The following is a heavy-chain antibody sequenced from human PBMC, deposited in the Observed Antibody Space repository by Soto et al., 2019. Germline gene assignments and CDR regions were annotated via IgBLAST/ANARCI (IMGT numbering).Heavy chain of an antibody. J-gene: IGHJ4*02. CDR1: GFTFSSYA. Sequence: GGSLRLSCAASGFTFSSYAMGWVRQGPGKGLEWVAVVSIGGSTHYADSVRGRFTISRDNSKNTLSLQMNSLTAEDTAVYFCAKRRGAGGHFDYWGXGALVNVSS. D-gene: IGHD2-15*01. CDR2: VSIGGST. V-gene: IGHV3-23*01. CDR3: AKRRGAGGHFDY.